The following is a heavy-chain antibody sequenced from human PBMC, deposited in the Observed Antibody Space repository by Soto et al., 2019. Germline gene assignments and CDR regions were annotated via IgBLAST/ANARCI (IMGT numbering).Heavy chain of an antibody. CDR1: DGSISSYY. J-gene: IGHJ4*02. CDR2: IYTSGST. D-gene: IGHD6-19*01. CDR3: ARVRYSSGWTYFDY. V-gene: IGHV4-4*07. Sequence: QVQLQESGPGLVKPSETLSLTCTVSDGSISSYYWSWIRQPAGKGLEWIGRIYTSGSTNYNPSLKSRVTMSVDTSKNQFSLKLSSVTAADTAVYYCARVRYSSGWTYFDYWGQGTLVTVSS.